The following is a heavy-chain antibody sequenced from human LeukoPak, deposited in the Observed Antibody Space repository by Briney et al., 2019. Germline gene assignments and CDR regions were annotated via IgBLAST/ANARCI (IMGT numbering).Heavy chain of an antibody. D-gene: IGHD3-22*01. Sequence: ASVKVSCKASGYTLTGYYMHWVRQAPGQGLEWMGRINPNSGGTNYAQKFQGRVTMTRDTSISTAYMELSRLRSDDTAVYYCARDTYYYDSSGFADWGQGTLVTVSS. CDR2: INPNSGGT. CDR1: GYTLTGYY. V-gene: IGHV1-2*06. J-gene: IGHJ4*02. CDR3: ARDTYYYDSSGFAD.